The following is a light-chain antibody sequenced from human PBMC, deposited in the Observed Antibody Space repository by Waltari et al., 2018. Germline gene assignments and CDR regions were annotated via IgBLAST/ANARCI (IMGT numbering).Light chain of an antibody. Sequence: QSALTQPASVSGSPGQSIPISCTGPSSDIGTYNYVSWYQQHPGKAPKLMIYAVSNRPSGVSNRFSASKSGNTASLTISGLQAEDEADYYCSSYTSTDTWVFGGGTKLTVL. V-gene: IGLV2-14*03. CDR1: SSDIGTYNY. J-gene: IGLJ3*02. CDR2: AVS. CDR3: SSYTSTDTWV.